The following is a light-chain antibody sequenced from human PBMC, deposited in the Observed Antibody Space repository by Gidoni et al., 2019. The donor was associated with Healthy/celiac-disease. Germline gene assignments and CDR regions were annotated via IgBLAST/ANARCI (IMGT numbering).Light chain of an antibody. J-gene: IGKJ3*01. CDR3: QQYDNLPLASGFT. V-gene: IGKV1-33*01. Sequence: DIQLTQSPSSLSASVGDRVTITCQATQDISNYLNWYQQKPGKAPKLLIYDASNLETGVPSRFSGSGSGTDFTFTISSLQPEDIATYYCQQYDNLPLASGFTFGPGTKVDIK. CDR2: DAS. CDR1: QDISNY.